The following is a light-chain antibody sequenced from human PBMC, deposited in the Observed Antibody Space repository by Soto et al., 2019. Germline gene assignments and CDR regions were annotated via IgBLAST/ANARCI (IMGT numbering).Light chain of an antibody. CDR2: DVF. CDR1: SSDVGGYNL. V-gene: IGLV2-11*01. J-gene: IGLJ1*01. CDR3: CSYAGSYTFYV. Sequence: QSALTQPRSVSAPPGQSVTIPCSGSSSDVGGYNLVSWYQQKPGEVPKVIIYDVFKRPSGVPDRFFGSKSGNTATLTISGLQAEDEADYYCCSYAGSYTFYVFGTGTKVTVL.